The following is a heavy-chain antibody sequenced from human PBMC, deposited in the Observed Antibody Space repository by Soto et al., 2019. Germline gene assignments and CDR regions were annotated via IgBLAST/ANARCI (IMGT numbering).Heavy chain of an antibody. V-gene: IGHV3-9*01. D-gene: IGHD3-16*01. CDR2: ISWNSGSI. J-gene: IGHJ4*02. CDR1: GFTFDDYA. CDR3: ANDAPVMY. Sequence: EVQLVESGGGLVQPGRSLRLSCAASGFTFDDYAMHWVRQAPGKGLEWVSGISWNSGSIGYADSVKGRFTISRDNAKNSLYLQMNSLRAEDTALYYCANDAPVMYWGQGTLVTVSS.